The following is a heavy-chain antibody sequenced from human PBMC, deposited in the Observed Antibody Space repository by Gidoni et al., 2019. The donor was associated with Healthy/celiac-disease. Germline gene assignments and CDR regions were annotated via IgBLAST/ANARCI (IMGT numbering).Heavy chain of an antibody. Sequence: EVQLLESGGGLVQPGGSLSISWAAPGFTFSSHAMRWVRQAPGKGLEWVSAISGSGGSTYYADSVKGRFTISRDNSKNTLYLQMNSLRAEDTAVYYCAKRNLGYCSGGSCYPTGANPFYFDYWGQGTLVTVSS. CDR3: AKRNLGYCSGGSCYPTGANPFYFDY. CDR1: GFTFSSHA. V-gene: IGHV3-23*01. D-gene: IGHD2-15*01. CDR2: ISGSGGST. J-gene: IGHJ4*02.